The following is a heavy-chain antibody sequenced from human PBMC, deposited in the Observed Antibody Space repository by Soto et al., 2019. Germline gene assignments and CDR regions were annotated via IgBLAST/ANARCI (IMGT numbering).Heavy chain of an antibody. CDR3: ARSLLDEYSSSWRSAYYGMDV. J-gene: IGHJ6*02. D-gene: IGHD6-13*01. Sequence: GASVKVSCKASGYTFTSDDINWVRQAAGHGLEWIGWINPNSGGTNNAQKFQGRVTMTRDTSTSTVYMELSALIPDDTAVYYCARSLLDEYSSSWRSAYYGMDVWGQGTTVTVSS. CDR2: INPNSGGT. V-gene: IGHV1-2*02. CDR1: GYTFTSDD.